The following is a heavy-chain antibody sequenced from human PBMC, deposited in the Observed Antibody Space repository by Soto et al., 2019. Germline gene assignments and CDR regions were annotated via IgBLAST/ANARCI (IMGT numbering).Heavy chain of an antibody. CDR2: ISYDGSNK. D-gene: IGHD2-15*01. CDR3: ATLGYCSGGSCSSYYYYYGMDV. J-gene: IGHJ6*02. CDR1: GFTFSSYA. Sequence: GVSRRLSCAASGFTFSSYAMHWVRHAPGKGLEWVAVISYDGSNKYYADSVKGRFTISRDNSKNTLYLQMNSLRAEDTAVYYCATLGYCSGGSCSSYYYYYGMDVWGQGTTVTVSS. V-gene: IGHV3-30-3*01.